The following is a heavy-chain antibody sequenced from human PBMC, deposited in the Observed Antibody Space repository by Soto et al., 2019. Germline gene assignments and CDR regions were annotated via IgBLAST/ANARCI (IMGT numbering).Heavy chain of an antibody. CDR3: AKVTRYDILTGQAPYYGMDV. Sequence: GGSLRLSCAASGFTFSSYAMSWVRQAPGKGLEWVSAISGSGGSTYYADSVKGRFTISRDNSKNTLYLQMNSLRAEDTAVYYCAKVTRYDILTGQAPYYGMDVWGQGTTVTVSS. D-gene: IGHD3-9*01. V-gene: IGHV3-23*01. CDR1: GFTFSSYA. CDR2: ISGSGGST. J-gene: IGHJ6*02.